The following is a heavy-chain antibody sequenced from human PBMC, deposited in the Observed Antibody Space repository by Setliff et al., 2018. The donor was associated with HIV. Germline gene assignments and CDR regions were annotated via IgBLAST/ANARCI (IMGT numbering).Heavy chain of an antibody. Sequence: ASVKVSCKVYGYTLSELSIHWVRQAPGKGLEWMGYFDPQDGETVYAQKFQGRVTLTEDTSTGTAYMELSSLRSEDTAVYYCETGLFIVVAGHTPTFDYWGQGTLVTVSS. J-gene: IGHJ4*02. D-gene: IGHD6-19*01. CDR1: GYTLSELS. V-gene: IGHV1-24*01. CDR2: FDPQDGET. CDR3: ETGLFIVVAGHTPTFDY.